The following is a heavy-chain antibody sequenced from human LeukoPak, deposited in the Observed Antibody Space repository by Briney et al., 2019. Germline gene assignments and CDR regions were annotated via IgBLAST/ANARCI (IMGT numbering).Heavy chain of an antibody. CDR3: ARAPDRSGSHYGGFDI. CDR1: GFTVSSSY. D-gene: IGHD3-10*01. Sequence: PGGSLRLSCAASGFTVSSSYMNWVRQAPGKGLEWVSVIYSGGSTYYADSVKGRFTISRDNSKNTLYLQMNSLRAEDTAVYYCARAPDRSGSHYGGFDIWGQGTMVTVSS. V-gene: IGHV3-53*01. J-gene: IGHJ3*02. CDR2: IYSGGST.